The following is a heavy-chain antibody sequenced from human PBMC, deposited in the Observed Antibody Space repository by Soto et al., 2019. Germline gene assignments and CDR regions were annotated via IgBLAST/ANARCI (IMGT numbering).Heavy chain of an antibody. CDR3: ARESEYSSLYYYYGMDV. J-gene: IGHJ6*02. V-gene: IGHV3-33*01. Sequence: QVQLVESGGGVVQPGRSLRLSCAASGFTFSSYGMHWVRQAPGKGLEWVAAIWYDGSNKYYADSVKGRFPISRDNSKNTLYLQMNSLRAEDTAVYYCARESEYSSLYYYYGMDVWGQGTTVTVSS. CDR1: GFTFSSYG. CDR2: IWYDGSNK. D-gene: IGHD6-6*01.